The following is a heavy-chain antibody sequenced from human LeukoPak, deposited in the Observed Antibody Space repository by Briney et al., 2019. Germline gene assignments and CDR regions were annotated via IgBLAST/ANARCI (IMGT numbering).Heavy chain of an antibody. CDR1: GYSISRGYY. Sequence: SETLSLTCSVSGYSISRGYYWGWIRQPPGKWLERIGNIYHSGSTSYNPSPKSRVTISVDTSKNQFSLKLTSVTAADAAVYYCATDSSSWFGYYYMDVWGRGTTVTVSS. D-gene: IGHD6-13*01. J-gene: IGHJ6*03. V-gene: IGHV4-38-2*02. CDR3: ATDSSSWFGYYYMDV. CDR2: IYHSGST.